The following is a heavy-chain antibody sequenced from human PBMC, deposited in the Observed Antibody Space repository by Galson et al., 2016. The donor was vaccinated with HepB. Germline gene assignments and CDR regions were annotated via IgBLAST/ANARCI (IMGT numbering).Heavy chain of an antibody. CDR3: AREAAMALDY. J-gene: IGHJ4*02. D-gene: IGHD5-18*01. Sequence: SETLSLTCSVSGGSVSRGGYYWTWLRQPPGKGLEWIGYMYYSGNTNYNPSLKSRVTISADTSKNQFSLKLSSVTAADTAVYYCAREAAMALDYWGQGILVTVSS. V-gene: IGHV4-61*08. CDR2: MYYSGNT. CDR1: GGSVSRGGYY.